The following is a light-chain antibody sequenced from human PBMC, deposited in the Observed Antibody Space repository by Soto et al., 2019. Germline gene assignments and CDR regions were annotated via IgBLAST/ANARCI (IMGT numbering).Light chain of an antibody. CDR3: SAYAGRNNVI. CDR1: SSDVGGYKY. Sequence: QSVLTQPPSASGSPGQSVTISCTGTSSDVGGYKYVYWYQQKSGKAPKLIIYEVDERPSGVPDRFSASKSDNTASLTVSGLQAEDDADYYCSAYAGRNNVIFGGGTKLTVL. V-gene: IGLV2-8*01. CDR2: EVD. J-gene: IGLJ2*01.